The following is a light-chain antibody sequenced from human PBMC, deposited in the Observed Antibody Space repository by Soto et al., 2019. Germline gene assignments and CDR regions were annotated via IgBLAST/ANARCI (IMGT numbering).Light chain of an antibody. J-gene: IGKJ3*01. CDR2: DAS. CDR3: HHCSNWPCT. CDR1: QSISSY. V-gene: IGKV3-11*01. Sequence: EIVLPQSPATLSLSPGERATLSCRASQSISSYLAWNQQKPGQAPRLLIYDASNRATGIPARFSGSGSATDFNLTSSSIEPEVFADYYCHHCSNWPCTFGPGIKVYIK.